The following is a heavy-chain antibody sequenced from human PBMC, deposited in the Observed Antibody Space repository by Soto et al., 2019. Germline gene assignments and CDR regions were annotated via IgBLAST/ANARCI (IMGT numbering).Heavy chain of an antibody. CDR3: RVQPIYCSGGSCYDNWFDP. CDR1: GGTFSSYA. CDR2: IIPIFGTA. V-gene: IGHV1-69*01. Sequence: QVQLVQSGAEVKKPGSSVKVSCKASGGTFSSYAISWVRQAPGQGLEWMGGIIPIFGTANYAQKFQGRVTITSDESTSTAYMELSSLRSEDTAVYYCRVQPIYCSGGSCYDNWFDPWGQGTLVTVSS. D-gene: IGHD2-15*01. J-gene: IGHJ5*02.